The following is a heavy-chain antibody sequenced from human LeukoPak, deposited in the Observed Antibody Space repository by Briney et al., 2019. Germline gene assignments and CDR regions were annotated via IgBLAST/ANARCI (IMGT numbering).Heavy chain of an antibody. Sequence: GGSLRLSCAASGFTFSSYWMHWVRQAPGKGLVWISGINTDGSTTSYADSVRGRFTISRDNAKNTLYLQMNSLRAEDTAVYYCARGRGGDFDYWGQGTLVTVSS. CDR1: GFTFSSYW. CDR3: ARGRGGDFDY. V-gene: IGHV3-74*01. J-gene: IGHJ4*02. CDR2: INTDGSTT.